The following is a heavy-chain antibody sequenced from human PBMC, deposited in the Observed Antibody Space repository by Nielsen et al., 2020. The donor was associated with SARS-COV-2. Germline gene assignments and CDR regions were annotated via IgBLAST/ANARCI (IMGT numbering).Heavy chain of an antibody. CDR3: VRDRNTGSSWYFEGFDI. CDR1: GFTFSLYG. Sequence: GESLKISCGASGFTFSLYGMHWVRQAPGKGPEWVALIWYDGSNAYYGDFVKGRFTISRDKSKNTLYLQMNSLRVEDTAVYYCVRDRNTGSSWYFEGFDIWGHGTMVTVSS. CDR2: IWYDGSNA. J-gene: IGHJ3*02. V-gene: IGHV3-33*01. D-gene: IGHD6-13*01.